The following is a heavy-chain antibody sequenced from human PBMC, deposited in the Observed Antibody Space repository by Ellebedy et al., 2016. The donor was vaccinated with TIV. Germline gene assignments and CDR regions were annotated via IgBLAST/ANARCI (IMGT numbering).Heavy chain of an antibody. V-gene: IGHV3-33*01. CDR3: ARDQLQCGGDCYSLPRYYFDY. D-gene: IGHD2-21*02. Sequence: GESLKISCAASGFTFSSYGMHWVRQAPGTGLNWMAVIWYDGSTKYYADSVKGRFTISRDNSKNTLYLQMKSLRAEDTAVYYCARDQLQCGGDCYSLPRYYFDYWGQGTLVTVSS. J-gene: IGHJ4*02. CDR2: IWYDGSTK. CDR1: GFTFSSYG.